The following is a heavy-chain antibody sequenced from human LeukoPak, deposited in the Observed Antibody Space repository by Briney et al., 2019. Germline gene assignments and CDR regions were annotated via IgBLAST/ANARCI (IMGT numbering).Heavy chain of an antibody. D-gene: IGHD6-13*01. CDR3: ALGGAAGSNSFDP. Sequence: GESLQISCKGSGYSFTNYWIGWVRQMPGKGLEFMGIIYPSDSDTIYSPSFQGQVTISADKSISTAYLQWSSLKVSDTARYYCALGGAAGSNSFDPWGQGTLVTVSS. J-gene: IGHJ5*02. V-gene: IGHV5-51*01. CDR2: IYPSDSDT. CDR1: GYSFTNYW.